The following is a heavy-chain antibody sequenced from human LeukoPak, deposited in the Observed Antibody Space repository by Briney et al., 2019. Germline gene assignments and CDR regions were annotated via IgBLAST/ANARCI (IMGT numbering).Heavy chain of an antibody. J-gene: IGHJ5*01. V-gene: IGHV3-23*01. D-gene: IGHD2-2*01. CDR2: ITGSGDRT. CDR3: ARGQLWFDY. Sequence: GGSLRLSCVASGFIFSSHVMSWVRQAPGKGLEWVSGITGSGDRTYYADADSVKGRFTISRDNSKNTLYLQMNSLRAEDTAVYYCARGQLWFDYWGQGTRVTVSS. CDR1: GFIFSSHV.